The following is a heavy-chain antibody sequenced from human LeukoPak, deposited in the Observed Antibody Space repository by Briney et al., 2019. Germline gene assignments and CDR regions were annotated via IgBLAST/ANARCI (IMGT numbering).Heavy chain of an antibody. CDR1: GGSFSGYF. V-gene: IGHV4-34*01. Sequence: PSGTLSVTCAVYGGSFSGYFWSSIRPPPGKGVEWIGEINPVGSTNYNTSIRSRVTISVDTSKNQFSLKLSSVTAADTAVNYCGRKCTGGSCRAQHVFGVYYYMDVWGKGTTVTVSS. J-gene: IGHJ6*03. CDR2: INPVGST. CDR3: GRKCTGGSCRAQHVFGVYYYMDV. D-gene: IGHD2-15*01.